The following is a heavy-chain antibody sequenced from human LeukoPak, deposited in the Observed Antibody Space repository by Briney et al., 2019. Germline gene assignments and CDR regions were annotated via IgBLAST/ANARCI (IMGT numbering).Heavy chain of an antibody. J-gene: IGHJ4*02. Sequence: GGSLRLSCAASGFTFSSYSMNWVRQAPGKGLEWVSSISSSSTYIYYADSVKGRFTISRDNAKNSLHLQMNSLRAEDTAVYYCARDGFVGAADYWGRGTLVTVSS. D-gene: IGHD6-25*01. CDR2: ISSSSTYI. CDR1: GFTFSSYS. V-gene: IGHV3-21*01. CDR3: ARDGFVGAADY.